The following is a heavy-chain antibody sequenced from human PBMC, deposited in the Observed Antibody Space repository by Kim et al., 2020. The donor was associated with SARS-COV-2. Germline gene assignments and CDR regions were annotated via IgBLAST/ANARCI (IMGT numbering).Heavy chain of an antibody. D-gene: IGHD6-19*01. CDR3: AREDGVIAVAGTIDY. CDR2: IYTSGST. V-gene: IGHV4-61*02. J-gene: IGHJ4*02. Sequence: SETLSLTCTVSGGSISSGSYYWSWIRQPAGKGLEWIGRIYTSGSTNYNPSLKSRVTISVDTSKNQFSLKLSSVTAADTAVYYCAREDGVIAVAGTIDYWGQGTLVTVSS. CDR1: GGSISSGSYY.